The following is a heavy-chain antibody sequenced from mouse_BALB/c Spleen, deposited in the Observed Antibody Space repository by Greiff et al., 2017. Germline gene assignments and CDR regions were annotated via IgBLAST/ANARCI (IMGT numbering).Heavy chain of an antibody. CDR3: ARIPDGNYYAMDY. CDR1: GFNIKDTY. D-gene: IGHD2-3*01. V-gene: IGHV14-3*02. CDR2: IDPANGNT. J-gene: IGHJ4*01. Sequence: EGQLQQSGAELVKPGASVKLSCTASGFNIKDTYMHWVKQRPEQGLEWIGRIDPANGNTKYDPKFQGKATITADTSSNTAYLQLSSLTSEDTAVYYCARIPDGNYYAMDYWGQGTSVTVSS.